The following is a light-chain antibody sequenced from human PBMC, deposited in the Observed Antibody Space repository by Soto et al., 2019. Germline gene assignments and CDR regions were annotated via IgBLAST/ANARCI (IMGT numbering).Light chain of an antibody. V-gene: IGKV3-20*01. Sequence: EIVLTQSPGTLSLSPGERATLSCRASQSVSYYLAWYQQKPGQAPRLLIYDASSRATGVPDRFSGSGSGTDFTLTISRLEPEDFAVYYCQQYGSSPRTFGQGTRLENK. J-gene: IGKJ5*01. CDR2: DAS. CDR1: QSVSYY. CDR3: QQYGSSPRT.